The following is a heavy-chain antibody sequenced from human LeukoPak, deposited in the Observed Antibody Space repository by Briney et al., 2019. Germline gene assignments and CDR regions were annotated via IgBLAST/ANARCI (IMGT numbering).Heavy chain of an antibody. CDR2: INHSGST. D-gene: IGHD3-22*01. CDR3: ARGNAGNYYDSSGYPSHFDY. CDR1: GGSFSGYY. V-gene: IGHV4-34*01. J-gene: IGHJ4*02. Sequence: SETLSPTCAVYGGSFSGYYWSWIRQPPGKGLEWIGEINHSGSTNYNPSLKSRVTISVDTSKNQFSLKLSSVTAADTAVYYCARGNAGNYYDSSGYPSHFDYWGQGTLVTVSS.